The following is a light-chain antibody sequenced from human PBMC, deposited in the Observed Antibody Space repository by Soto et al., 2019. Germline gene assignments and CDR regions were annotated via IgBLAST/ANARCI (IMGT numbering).Light chain of an antibody. CDR3: QQYNNWPQT. J-gene: IGKJ1*01. CDR2: GAS. Sequence: EIVLTQSPGPRALAPLERGARXCWASQSVNSNLAWYQQKLGQAPRVLIYGASTRATGIPDRFSGSGSGTDFTLTISSLQSGDFAEYHCQQYNNWPQTFGQGTKVDIK. CDR1: QSVNSN. V-gene: IGKV3-15*01.